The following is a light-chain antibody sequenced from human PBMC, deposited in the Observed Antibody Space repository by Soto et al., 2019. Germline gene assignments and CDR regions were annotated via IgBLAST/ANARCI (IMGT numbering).Light chain of an antibody. CDR3: ISYTSDDVRYV. J-gene: IGLJ1*01. CDR2: EVS. V-gene: IGLV2-14*01. Sequence: QSVLTQPASVSGSPGQSITISCTGTSSDVGGYNYVSWYQQHPGKAPKLIVSEVSLRPSGISNRFSGSKSGNTASLTISGLQSEDEADYYCISYTSDDVRYVFGTGTKLTVL. CDR1: SSDVGGYNY.